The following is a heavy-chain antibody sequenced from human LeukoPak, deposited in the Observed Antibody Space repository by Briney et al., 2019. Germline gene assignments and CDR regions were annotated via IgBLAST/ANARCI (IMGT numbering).Heavy chain of an antibody. CDR2: IYSGGNT. D-gene: IGHD5-18*01. CDR1: GFTVSSNY. Sequence: PGGSLRLSCAASGFTVSSNYMSWVRQAPGKGLEWLSIIYSGGNTYYADSGKGRFTISRGNSKNTVFLQMNSLRAEDTAVYYCARVIVDTGYDAFDIWGQGTMVTVSS. CDR3: ARVIVDTGYDAFDI. V-gene: IGHV3-66*01. J-gene: IGHJ3*02.